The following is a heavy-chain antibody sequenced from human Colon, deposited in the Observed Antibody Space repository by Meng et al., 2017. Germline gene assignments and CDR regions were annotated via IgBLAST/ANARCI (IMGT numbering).Heavy chain of an antibody. CDR3: AKYDRPPYCFEY. CDR1: GGSISGNY. J-gene: IGHJ4*02. CDR2: IYYTGST. Sequence: QVQLQESGPGLVKPSETLSLTCTASGGSISGNYWSWIRQSPGRGLEWIAYIYYTGSTNYNPSFKSRATISVDTSKNQFSLNLASVTAADTAVYYCAKYDRPPYCFEYWGQGTLVTVSS. V-gene: IGHV4-59*01. D-gene: IGHD2-15*01.